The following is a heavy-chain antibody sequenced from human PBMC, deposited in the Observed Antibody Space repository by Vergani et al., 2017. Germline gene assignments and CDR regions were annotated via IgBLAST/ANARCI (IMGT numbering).Heavy chain of an antibody. Sequence: QVQLVQSGAEVKKPGASVKVSCKASGYTFTSYGISWGRQAPGQGLEWMGWMNPNSGTTGYAQKFQGRVTMTRNTPINTAYMELSRLSFEDAAVYYCARSTDYPDDYVSSDYFRRTLDVWGKGTTVTVS. J-gene: IGHJ6*03. V-gene: IGHV1-8*02. CDR2: MNPNSGTT. CDR1: GYTFTSYG. D-gene: IGHD4/OR15-4a*01. CDR3: ARSTDYPDDYVSSDYFRRTLDV.